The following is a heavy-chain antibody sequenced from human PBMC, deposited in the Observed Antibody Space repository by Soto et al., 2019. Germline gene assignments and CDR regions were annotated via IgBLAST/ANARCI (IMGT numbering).Heavy chain of an antibody. V-gene: IGHV3-30*18. D-gene: IGHD6-6*01. CDR3: AKDGGQLGMYYFDD. CDR1: GFTFGSSG. CDR2: ISYDGSNK. Sequence: PXGSLRLASAASGFTFGSSGMHWVRQAPGKGLEWVAVISYDGSNKYYADSVKGRFTISRDNSKNTLYLQMNSLRAEDTAVYYCAKDGGQLGMYYFDDWGQGTLVTVSS. J-gene: IGHJ4*02.